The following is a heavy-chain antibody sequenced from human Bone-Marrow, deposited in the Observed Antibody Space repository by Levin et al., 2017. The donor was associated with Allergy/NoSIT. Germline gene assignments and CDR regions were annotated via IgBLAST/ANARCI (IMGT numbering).Heavy chain of an antibody. D-gene: IGHD3-22*01. Sequence: PGGSLRLSCAASGFTFSIYAMYWVRQAPGKGLEWVAVISYDGTEKYYADSVKGRFTISRDNSKNTLFLQMNSLRAEDTAVYYCAKDRYHSGYYRLGDYWGQGTLVTVSS. CDR3: AKDRYHSGYYRLGDY. CDR2: ISYDGTEK. V-gene: IGHV3-30*18. CDR1: GFTFSIYA. J-gene: IGHJ4*02.